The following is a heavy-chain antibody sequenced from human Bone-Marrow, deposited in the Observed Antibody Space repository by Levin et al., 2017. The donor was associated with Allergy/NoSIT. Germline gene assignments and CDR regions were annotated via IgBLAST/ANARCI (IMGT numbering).Heavy chain of an antibody. CDR2: ISWNSDSI. D-gene: IGHD6-19*01. CDR3: AKDMSSGRGWYYYGIDL. V-gene: IGHV3-9*01. Sequence: SLKISCAASGFTFDDHGMHWVRQAPGRGLEWVSHISWNSDSIDYADSVKGRFTISRDNAKNSLYLQMNSLRPEDTALYYCAKDMSSGRGWYYYGIDLWGQGTTVTVSS. CDR1: GFTFDDHG. J-gene: IGHJ6*02.